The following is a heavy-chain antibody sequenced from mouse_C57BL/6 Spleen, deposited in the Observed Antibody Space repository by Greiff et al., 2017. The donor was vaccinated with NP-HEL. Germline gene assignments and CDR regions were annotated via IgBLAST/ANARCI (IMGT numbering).Heavy chain of an antibody. Sequence: VQLQQSGPELVKPGASVKISCKASGYAFSSSWMNWVKQRPGKGLEWIGRIYPGDGDTNYNGKFKGKATLTADKSSSTAYMQLSSLTSEDSAVYFCARSGDRNYFDYWGQGTTLTVSS. V-gene: IGHV1-82*01. CDR2: IYPGDGDT. CDR3: ARSGDRNYFDY. CDR1: GYAFSSSW. D-gene: IGHD3-3*01. J-gene: IGHJ2*01.